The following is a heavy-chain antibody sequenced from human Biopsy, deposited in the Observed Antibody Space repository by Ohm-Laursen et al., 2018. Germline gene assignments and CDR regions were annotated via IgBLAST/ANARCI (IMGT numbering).Heavy chain of an antibody. J-gene: IGHJ2*01. D-gene: IGHD5/OR15-5a*01. CDR1: GFTFKNDN. V-gene: IGHV3-33*01. CDR3: ARDLRGHWFFDL. CDR2: IYNDGINE. Sequence: SLRLSSAASGFTFKNDNMHWVRQAPGKGLEWVAAIYNDGINEYYADSVKGRFTISRDDSKNTLYLQMNSLRVEDTAVFYCARDLRGHWFFDLWGRGTLVTVSS.